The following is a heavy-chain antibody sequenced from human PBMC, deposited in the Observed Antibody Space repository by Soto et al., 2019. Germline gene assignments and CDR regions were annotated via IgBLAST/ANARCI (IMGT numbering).Heavy chain of an antibody. D-gene: IGHD6-19*01. J-gene: IGHJ5*02. CDR2: IYYSGST. V-gene: IGHV4-59*01. CDR3: ARSPRVAVADYNWSDP. Sequence: SETLARTYTVSGGSISSYYWSWIRQPPGKGLEWIGYIYYSGSTNYNPSLKSRVTISVDTSKNQFSLKLSSVTAADTAVYYCARSPRVAVADYNWSDPWGQGTLVTVSS. CDR1: GGSISSYY.